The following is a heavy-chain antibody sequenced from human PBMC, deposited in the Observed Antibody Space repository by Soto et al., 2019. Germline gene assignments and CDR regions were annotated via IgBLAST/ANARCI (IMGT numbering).Heavy chain of an antibody. Sequence: ASVKVSCKASGYTFTSYGISWVRQAPGQGLEWMGWISAYNGNTNHAQKLQGRVTMTTDTSTSTAYMELRSLRSDDTAVYYCARGASNLSITIFGVALNGGFDPWGQGTLVTVSP. CDR2: ISAYNGNT. V-gene: IGHV1-18*04. CDR3: ARGASNLSITIFGVALNGGFDP. D-gene: IGHD3-3*01. CDR1: GYTFTSYG. J-gene: IGHJ5*02.